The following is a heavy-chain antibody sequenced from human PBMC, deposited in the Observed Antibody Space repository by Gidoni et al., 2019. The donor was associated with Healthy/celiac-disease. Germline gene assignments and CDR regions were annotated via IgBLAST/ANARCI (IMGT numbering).Heavy chain of an antibody. CDR3: ATYLGYCSSTSCYPAH. CDR1: GGSFSGYY. D-gene: IGHD2-2*01. Sequence: QVQLQQWGAGLLKPSETLSLTCAVYGGSFSGYYWSWIRQPPGKGLEWIGEINHSGSTNYNPSLKSRDTISVDTSKNQFSLKRSSVTAADTAVYYCATYLGYCSSTSCYPAHWGQGTLVTVSS. CDR2: INHSGST. J-gene: IGHJ4*02. V-gene: IGHV4-34*01.